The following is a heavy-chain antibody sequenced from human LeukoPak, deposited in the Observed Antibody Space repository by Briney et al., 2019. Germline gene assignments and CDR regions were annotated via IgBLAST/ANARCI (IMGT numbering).Heavy chain of an antibody. D-gene: IGHD4-17*01. CDR2: IYTSGST. Sequence: SETLSLTCTVSGGSISSGSYYWSWIRQPAGKGLEWIGRIYTSGSTNYNPSLKSPVTISVDTSKNQFSLKLSSVTAADTAVYYCARDSTVTNYFDYWGQGTLVTVSS. V-gene: IGHV4-61*02. CDR3: ARDSTVTNYFDY. J-gene: IGHJ4*02. CDR1: GGSISSGSYY.